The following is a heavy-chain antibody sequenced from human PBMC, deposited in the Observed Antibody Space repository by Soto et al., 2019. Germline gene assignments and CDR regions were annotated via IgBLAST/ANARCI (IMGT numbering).Heavy chain of an antibody. Sequence: ASVKVSCKASGYTFTGYYMHWVRQAPGQGLEWMGCINPNSGGTKYAQKFQGRVTMTRDTSISTAYMELSRLRSDDTAVYYCASLGGIAAAEDYWGQGTTVTVSS. J-gene: IGHJ4*03. CDR1: GYTFTGYY. V-gene: IGHV1-2*02. D-gene: IGHD6-13*01. CDR2: INPNSGGT. CDR3: ASLGGIAAAEDY.